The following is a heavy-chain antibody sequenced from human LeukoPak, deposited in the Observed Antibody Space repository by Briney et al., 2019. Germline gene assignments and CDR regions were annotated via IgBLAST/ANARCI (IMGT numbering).Heavy chain of an antibody. CDR2: IYWDDDK. D-gene: IGHD3-9*01. Sequence: SGPTLVNPTQTLTLTCTFSGFSLTTSGVGVGWIRQPPGKALEWLALIYWDDDKVFSPSLNSRLTVTKDTSKNQVVLTMTNMDPVDTATYYCAHAMKHYNTGTQRVYLHNWGQGTLVTVSS. CDR3: AHAMKHYNTGTQRVYLHN. V-gene: IGHV2-5*02. CDR1: GFSLTTSGVG. J-gene: IGHJ4*02.